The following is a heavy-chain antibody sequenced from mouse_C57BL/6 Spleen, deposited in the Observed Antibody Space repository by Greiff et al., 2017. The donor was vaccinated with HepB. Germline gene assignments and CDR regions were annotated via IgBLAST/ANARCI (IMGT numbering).Heavy chain of an antibody. D-gene: IGHD1-1*01. CDR1: GFTFSSYT. CDR2: ISGGGGNT. Sequence: EVQLVESGGGLVKPGGSLKLSCAASGFTFSSYTMSWVRQTPEKRLEWVATISGGGGNTYYPDSVKGRFTISRDNAKNTLYLQMSSLRSEDTALYYCARLYGSSYHYAMDYWGQGTSVTVSS. J-gene: IGHJ4*01. CDR3: ARLYGSSYHYAMDY. V-gene: IGHV5-9*01.